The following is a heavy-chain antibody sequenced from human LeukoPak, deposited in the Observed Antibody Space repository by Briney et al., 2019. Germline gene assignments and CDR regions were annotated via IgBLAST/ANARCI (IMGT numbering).Heavy chain of an antibody. Sequence: ASVKVSCKASGYTFTGYYMHWVRQAPGQGLEWMGWINPNSGGTNYGQKFQGRVTMTRDTSISTAYMELSRLRSDDTAVYYCARDQWLDAFDIWGQGTMVTVSS. CDR1: GYTFTGYY. D-gene: IGHD6-19*01. V-gene: IGHV1-2*02. CDR3: ARDQWLDAFDI. J-gene: IGHJ3*02. CDR2: INPNSGGT.